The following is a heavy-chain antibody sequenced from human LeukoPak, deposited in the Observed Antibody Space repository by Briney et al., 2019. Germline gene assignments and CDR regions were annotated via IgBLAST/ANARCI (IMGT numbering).Heavy chain of an antibody. J-gene: IGHJ4*02. CDR1: GYSISSDYY. D-gene: IGHD3-10*01. V-gene: IGHV4-38-2*02. Sequence: SETLSLTCTVSGYSISSDYYWGWIRQPPGKGLEWIGSIYYSGSTYYNPSLKSRVTISVDTSKNQFSLKLSSVTAADTAVYYCARNRILWFGELKSWGQGTLVTVSS. CDR2: IYYSGST. CDR3: ARNRILWFGELKS.